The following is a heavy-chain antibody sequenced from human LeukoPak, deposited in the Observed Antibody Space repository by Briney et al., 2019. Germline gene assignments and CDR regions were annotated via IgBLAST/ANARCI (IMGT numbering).Heavy chain of an antibody. CDR3: LYGDYDFDY. CDR2: ISYDGSNK. J-gene: IGHJ4*02. V-gene: IGHV3-30*03. CDR1: GFTFSSYG. D-gene: IGHD4-17*01. Sequence: GRSLRLSCAASGFTFSSYGMHCVRQTPGKGLEWVAVISYDGSNKYYADSVKGRFTISRDNSKNTLYLQMNSLRAEDTAVYYCLYGDYDFDYWGQGTLITVSS.